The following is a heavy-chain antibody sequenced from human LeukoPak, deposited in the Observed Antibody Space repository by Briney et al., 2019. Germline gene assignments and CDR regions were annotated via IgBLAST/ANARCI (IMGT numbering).Heavy chain of an antibody. CDR1: GFTFSSYW. J-gene: IGHJ3*02. CDR3: AVSSGWYWGLGAFDI. D-gene: IGHD6-19*01. CDR2: IKQDGSEK. Sequence: SGGSLRLSCAASGFTFSSYWMSWVRQAPGKGLEWVANIKQDGSEKYYLDSVKGRFTISRDNAKNSLYLQMNSLRAEDTAVYYCAVSSGWYWGLGAFDIWGQGTMVTVSS. V-gene: IGHV3-7*01.